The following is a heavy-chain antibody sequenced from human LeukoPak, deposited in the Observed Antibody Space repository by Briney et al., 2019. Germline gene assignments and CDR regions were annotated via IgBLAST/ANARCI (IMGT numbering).Heavy chain of an antibody. CDR1: GFTFSSYS. CDR3: ARGQPTYYYGSGSYYFDY. V-gene: IGHV3-21*04. Sequence: GGSLRLSCAASGFTFSSYSMNWVRQAPGKGLEWVSSISSSSSYIYYADSVKGRFTISRDNSKNTLYLQMNSLRAEDTAVYCCARGQPTYYYGSGSYYFDYWGQGTLVTVSS. J-gene: IGHJ4*02. D-gene: IGHD3-10*01. CDR2: ISSSSSYI.